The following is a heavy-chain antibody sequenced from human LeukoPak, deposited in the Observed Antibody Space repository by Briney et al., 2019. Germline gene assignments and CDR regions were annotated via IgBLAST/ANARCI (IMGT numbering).Heavy chain of an antibody. CDR2: IQYSGST. D-gene: IGHD6-19*01. J-gene: IGHJ5*02. CDR3: ARRRSDLNWYDP. V-gene: IGHV4-39*07. CDR1: GDSFSSNSYY. Sequence: SETLSVTCTVSGDSFSSNSYYWAWIRQPPGKGLECIGGIQYSGSTYFNPSLKSRVTISIDTSKSQISLNLISVTAADTAVYYCARRRSDLNWYDPWAREPWSPSP.